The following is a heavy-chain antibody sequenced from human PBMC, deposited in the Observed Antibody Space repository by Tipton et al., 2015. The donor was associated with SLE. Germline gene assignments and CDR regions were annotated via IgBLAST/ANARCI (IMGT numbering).Heavy chain of an antibody. V-gene: IGHV4/OR15-8*02. D-gene: IGHD2-15*01. Sequence: TLSLTCVVSGGSISSGNWWSWLRQAPGKGLEWMGEFYPHGNTNYNPSFKSRVTISIDKSKNLFSIILTSVTAADTAVYYCARGYCGDGSCYSAAWAGMDVWGQGTTVTVSS. CDR1: GGSISSGNW. CDR3: ARGYCGDGSCYSAAWAGMDV. J-gene: IGHJ6*02. CDR2: FYPHGNT.